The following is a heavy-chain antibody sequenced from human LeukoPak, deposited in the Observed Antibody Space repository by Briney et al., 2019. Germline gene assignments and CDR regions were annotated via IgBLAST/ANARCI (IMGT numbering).Heavy chain of an antibody. Sequence: GGSLRLSCAVSGFTFSSYAVSWVRQARGEGLEWVSAIRGSGGSTYYADSVKGRFNISRQNSKHTLYLHMKPLRPEHRGVFRCALAAPWGQGTLVTVSS. CDR1: GFTFSSYA. CDR3: ALAAP. J-gene: IGHJ5*02. D-gene: IGHD6-13*01. CDR2: IRGSGGST. V-gene: IGHV3-23*01.